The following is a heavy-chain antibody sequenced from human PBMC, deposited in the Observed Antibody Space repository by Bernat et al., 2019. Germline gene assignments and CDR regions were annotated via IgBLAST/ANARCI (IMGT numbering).Heavy chain of an antibody. CDR3: ATLPDPYSGSYYPDY. J-gene: IGHJ4*02. CDR1: GGSISSSSYY. D-gene: IGHD1-26*01. V-gene: IGHV4-39*01. Sequence: QLQLQESGPGLVKPSETLSLTCTVSGGSISSSSYYWGWIRQPPGKGLEWIWSIYYSGRTYYNPSLKSRVTISVDTSKNQFSLKQSSVTAAETAVYYCATLPDPYSGSYYPDYWGQGTLVTVSS. CDR2: IYYSGRT.